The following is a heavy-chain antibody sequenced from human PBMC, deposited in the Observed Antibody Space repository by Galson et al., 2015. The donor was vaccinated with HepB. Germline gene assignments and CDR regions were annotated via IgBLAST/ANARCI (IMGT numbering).Heavy chain of an antibody. CDR2: IWYDGSNK. CDR1: GFTFSSYG. D-gene: IGHD6-13*01. Sequence: SLRLSCAASGFTFSSYGMHWVRQAPGKGLEWVAVIWYDGSNKYYEDSVKGRSTISRDNSKNTLYLQMNSMRDEDTAVYYFAIDFSRNPDSGSWYGAFDIGVQGTKVTGS. V-gene: IGHV3-33*08. J-gene: IGHJ3*02. CDR3: AIDFSRNPDSGSWYGAFDI.